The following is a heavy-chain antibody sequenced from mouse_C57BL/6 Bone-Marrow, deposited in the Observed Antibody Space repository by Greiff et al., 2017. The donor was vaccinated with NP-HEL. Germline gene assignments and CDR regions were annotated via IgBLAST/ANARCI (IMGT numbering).Heavy chain of an antibody. V-gene: IGHV6-6*01. CDR1: GFTFSDAW. Sequence: EVKLMESGGGLVQPGGSMKLSCAASGFTFSDAWMDWVRQSPEKGLEWVAEIRNKANNHATYYAESVKGRFTISRDDSKSSVYLQMNSLRAEDTGIYYCTRPIYYGLTGAMDYWGQGTSVTVSS. J-gene: IGHJ4*01. D-gene: IGHD2-1*01. CDR3: TRPIYYGLTGAMDY. CDR2: IRNKANNHAT.